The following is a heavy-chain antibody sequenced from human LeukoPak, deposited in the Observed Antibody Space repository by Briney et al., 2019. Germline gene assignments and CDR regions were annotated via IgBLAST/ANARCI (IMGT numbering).Heavy chain of an antibody. Sequence: GGSLRLSCAASGFTFSSYAMSWVRQAPGKGLEWVSAISGSGGSTYYADSVKGRFTISRDNSKNTLYLQMNSLRAEDAAVYYCAKAERQQLVLSPFDYWGQGTLVTVSS. CDR1: GFTFSSYA. CDR2: ISGSGGST. D-gene: IGHD6-13*01. V-gene: IGHV3-23*01. J-gene: IGHJ4*02. CDR3: AKAERQQLVLSPFDY.